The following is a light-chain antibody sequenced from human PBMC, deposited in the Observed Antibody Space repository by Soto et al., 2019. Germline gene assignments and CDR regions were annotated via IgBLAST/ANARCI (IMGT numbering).Light chain of an antibody. CDR1: QSISSS. CDR2: AAS. CDR3: QQYDNLPLT. J-gene: IGKJ4*01. Sequence: DIQMTQSPSSLSASVGDRVTITCRASQSISSSLNWYQQKPGTAPKLLIYAASSLQSGVPSRFSGSGSGTDFTLTISSLQPEDFATYYCQQYDNLPLTFGGGTKVDIK. V-gene: IGKV1-39*01.